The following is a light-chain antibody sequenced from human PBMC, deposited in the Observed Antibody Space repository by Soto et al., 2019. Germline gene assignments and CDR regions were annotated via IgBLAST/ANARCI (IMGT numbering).Light chain of an antibody. Sequence: EMALSRAAVCVTPEASTTLSCRASQSVGSDLVWYRQKPGQAPRLLIYGASNRATGVPDRFSGSGSGTDFTLTISTLQPEDFATYYCQQTNSFPPTSAQGAKVDIK. J-gene: IGKJ1*01. CDR3: QQTNSFPPT. V-gene: IGKV3-15*01. CDR1: QSVGSD. CDR2: GAS.